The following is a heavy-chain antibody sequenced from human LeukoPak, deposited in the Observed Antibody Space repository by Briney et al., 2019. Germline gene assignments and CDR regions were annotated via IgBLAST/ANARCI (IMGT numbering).Heavy chain of an antibody. V-gene: IGHV3-21*01. CDR1: GFTFSSYS. CDR2: ISSSSSYI. Sequence: KPWGSLRLSCAASGFTFSSYSMTWVRQAPGKGLEWVSSISSSSSYIYYADSVKGRFTISRDNAKNSLYLQMNSLRAEDTAVYYCASYKARWKYYDILTGYVGRWFDYWGQGTLVTVSS. CDR3: ASYKARWKYYDILTGYVGRWFDY. D-gene: IGHD3-9*01. J-gene: IGHJ4*02.